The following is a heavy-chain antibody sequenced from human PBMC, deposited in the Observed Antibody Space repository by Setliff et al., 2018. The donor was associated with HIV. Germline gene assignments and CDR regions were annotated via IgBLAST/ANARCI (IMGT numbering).Heavy chain of an antibody. V-gene: IGHV3-48*03. Sequence: GGSLRLSCAASGFTFRSYEMNWVRQAPRKGLEWVSYISSSGNIIYYADSVKGRFTISRDNAKNSLYLQMNSLRAEDTAVYYCASHPSVYGPPFDYWGQGTLVTVSS. D-gene: IGHD2-8*01. CDR2: ISSSGNII. J-gene: IGHJ4*02. CDR3: ASHPSVYGPPFDY. CDR1: GFTFRSYE.